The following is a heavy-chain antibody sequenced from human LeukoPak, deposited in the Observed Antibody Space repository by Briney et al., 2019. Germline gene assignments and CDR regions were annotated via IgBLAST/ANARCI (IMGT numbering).Heavy chain of an antibody. D-gene: IGHD3-10*01. CDR2: ITGSGGST. J-gene: IGHJ5*02. CDR1: GFTFSSYA. CDR3: AKGPAMVRGTFDP. V-gene: IGHV3-23*01. Sequence: GGSLRLSCAASGFTFSSYAMSWVRQAPGRGLEWVSAITGSGGSTYYADSVKGRFTISRDYSKDTLYLQMNSLRTEETAVYYCAKGPAMVRGTFDPWGQGTLVTVSS.